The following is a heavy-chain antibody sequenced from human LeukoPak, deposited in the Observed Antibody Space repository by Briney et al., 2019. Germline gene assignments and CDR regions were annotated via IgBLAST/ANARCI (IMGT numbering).Heavy chain of an antibody. Sequence: GESLKISCKGSGYSFTSYWIGWVRQMPGKGLEWMGIIYPGDSDTSSRTSFHGQVTISADKSIRTAYMQWSSLKASDTAMYYCARGRGYCSGGSCYSNFDYWGQGTLVTVSS. CDR1: GYSFTSYW. V-gene: IGHV5-51*01. D-gene: IGHD2-15*01. CDR2: IYPGDSDT. J-gene: IGHJ4*02. CDR3: ARGRGYCSGGSCYSNFDY.